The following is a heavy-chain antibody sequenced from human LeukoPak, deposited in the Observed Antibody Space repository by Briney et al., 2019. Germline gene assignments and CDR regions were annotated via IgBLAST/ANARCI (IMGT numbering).Heavy chain of an antibody. J-gene: IGHJ4*02. CDR2: INAGNGNT. D-gene: IGHD2-2*01. CDR3: TKGIWSSHNKDYYFDY. CDR1: GYTFTNYA. V-gene: IGHV1-3*01. Sequence: SVKVSCKASGYTFTNYAMNWVRQAPGQRLEWMGWINAGNGNTKSSQRFQDRVTITRDTSASTAYMELNSLRSEDTAVYYCTKGIWSSHNKDYYFDYWGQGSLVTVSS.